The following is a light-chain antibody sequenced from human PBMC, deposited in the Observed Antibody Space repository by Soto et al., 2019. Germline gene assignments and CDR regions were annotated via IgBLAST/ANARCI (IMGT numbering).Light chain of an antibody. V-gene: IGLV2-11*01. Sequence: QSVLTQPRSVSGSPGQSVTISCTGTSSDVGAYDYVSWYQQHPGKAPKLMIYDVSKRPSGVPDRFSGSKSGNTASLTISGLQAEDEADYYCSSYTSSSTGVVFGGGTKLTVL. CDR1: SSDVGAYDY. CDR3: SSYTSSSTGVV. CDR2: DVS. J-gene: IGLJ2*01.